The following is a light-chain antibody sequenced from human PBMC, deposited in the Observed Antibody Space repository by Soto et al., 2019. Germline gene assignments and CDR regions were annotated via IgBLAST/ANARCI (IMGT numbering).Light chain of an antibody. Sequence: DIQMTQSPPSLSASVGDEVTITCRASHTIMTYLNWYQLKPGKPPRLLIYAASSLQSGVPSRFSGSGSGTDFTLTINSLQPEDFATYSCLQDYNYPPTFGQGTKVDIK. CDR1: HTIMTY. J-gene: IGKJ1*01. V-gene: IGKV1-39*01. CDR2: AAS. CDR3: LQDYNYPPT.